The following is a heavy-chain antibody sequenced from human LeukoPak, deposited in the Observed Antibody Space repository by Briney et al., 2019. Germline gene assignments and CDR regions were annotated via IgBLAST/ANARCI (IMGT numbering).Heavy chain of an antibody. Sequence: SETLSLTCTVSGGSISSYYWSWIRQPPGKGLEWIGSIYYSGSTYYNPSLKSRVTISVDTSKNQFSLKLSSVTAADTAVYYCARVYGDADAFDIWGQGTMVTVSS. CDR2: IYYSGST. CDR3: ARVYGDADAFDI. J-gene: IGHJ3*02. CDR1: GGSISSYY. D-gene: IGHD4-17*01. V-gene: IGHV4-59*12.